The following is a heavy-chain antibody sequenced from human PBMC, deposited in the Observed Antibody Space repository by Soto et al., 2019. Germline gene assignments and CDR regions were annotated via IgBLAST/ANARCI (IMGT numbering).Heavy chain of an antibody. Sequence: PGESLKISCQCSGDSFTSYWIGWVRQMPGKGLEWMGIIYPGDSDTRYSPSFQGQVTISADKSFSTAYLQWSSLKASDTAMYYCARTAAAGKYYYGVDVWGRGTTVTVSS. CDR1: GDSFTSYW. V-gene: IGHV5-51*01. CDR3: ARTAAAGKYYYGVDV. CDR2: IYPGDSDT. D-gene: IGHD6-13*01. J-gene: IGHJ6*02.